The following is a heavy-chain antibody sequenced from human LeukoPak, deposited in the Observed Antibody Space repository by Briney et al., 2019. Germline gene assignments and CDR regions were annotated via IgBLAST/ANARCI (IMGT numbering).Heavy chain of an antibody. CDR1: GYSFTSYW. D-gene: IGHD3-10*01. CDR3: ARHGGSPTTYYNVWPDY. CDR2: IYPGDSAT. Sequence: GESLKISCKGSGYSFTSYWIGWVRQMPGKGLEWMGIIYPGDSATRYSPSFQGQVTISADKSISTAYLQWSSLKASDTAIYYCARHGGSPTTYYNVWPDYWGQGPLVTAPS. J-gene: IGHJ4*02. V-gene: IGHV5-51*01.